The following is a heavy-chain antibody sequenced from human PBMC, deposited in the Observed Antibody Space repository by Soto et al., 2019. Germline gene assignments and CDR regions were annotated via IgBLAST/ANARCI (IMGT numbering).Heavy chain of an antibody. CDR2: IFSNDEK. Sequence: SGPTLVNPTETLTLTCTVPGFSLSKARMGVSWIRQPPGKALEWLAHIFSNDEKSYSTSLKSRLTISKGTSKSQVVLTMTNMDPVDTATYYCARIWVQYSGYDFLEYYFDYWGQGTLVTVSS. CDR1: GFSLSKARMG. CDR3: ARIWVQYSGYDFLEYYFDY. V-gene: IGHV2-26*01. J-gene: IGHJ4*02. D-gene: IGHD5-12*01.